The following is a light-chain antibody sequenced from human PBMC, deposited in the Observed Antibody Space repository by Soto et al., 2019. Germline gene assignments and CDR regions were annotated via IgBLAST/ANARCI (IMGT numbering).Light chain of an antibody. V-gene: IGKV3-11*01. CDR1: QSVSSY. CDR3: QQRSNWPPMYT. Sequence: EIVLTQSPATLSLSPGERATLSCRASQSVSSYLAWYQQKPGQAPRLLIYDASNRATGIPARFSGSGSGTDFTLTISILEPEDFAVYYCQQRSNWPPMYTFGQVTKLEI. J-gene: IGKJ2*01. CDR2: DAS.